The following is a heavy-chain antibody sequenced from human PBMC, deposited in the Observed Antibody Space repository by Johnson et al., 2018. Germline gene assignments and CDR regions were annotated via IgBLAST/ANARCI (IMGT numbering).Heavy chain of an antibody. D-gene: IGHD2-21*01. CDR1: EFIFSTYS. CDR3: ARDRTYYSDTTGHESLLLFDL. J-gene: IGHJ4*02. CDR2: ISHDGKTE. V-gene: IGHV3-30*03. Sequence: QVQLQESGGGVVQPGRSLRLSCTASEFIFSTYSMHWVRQVPGKGLEWVALISHDGKTEYYKDSVKGRFTISRDNSKNTLFLQMSSLTTEDTAVYYCARDRTYYSDTTGHESLLLFDLWGQGTLVTVSS.